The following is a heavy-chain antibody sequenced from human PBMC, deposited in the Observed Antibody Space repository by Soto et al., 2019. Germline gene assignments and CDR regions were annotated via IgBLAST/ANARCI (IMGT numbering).Heavy chain of an antibody. CDR1: GYTFTSYA. CDR2: INAGNGNT. CDR3: ARDPKVRWYNWNELGWFDP. V-gene: IGHV1-3*01. Sequence: ASVKVSCKASGYTFTSYAMHWVRQAPGQRLEWMGWINAGNGNTKYSQKFQGRVTITRDTSASTAYMELSSLRSEDTAVYYCARDPKVRWYNWNELGWFDPWGQGTLVTVSS. J-gene: IGHJ5*02. D-gene: IGHD1-20*01.